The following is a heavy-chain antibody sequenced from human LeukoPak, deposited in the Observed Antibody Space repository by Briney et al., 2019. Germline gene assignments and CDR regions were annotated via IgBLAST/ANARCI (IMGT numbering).Heavy chain of an antibody. CDR2: INSDRSST. CDR3: ARLMSVAAAWFDP. V-gene: IGHV3-74*01. D-gene: IGHD6-13*01. CDR1: GFSFSSYW. J-gene: IGHJ5*02. Sequence: GGSLRLSCAASGFSFSSYWMHWVRHTPGRGLMWVSRINSDRSSTTYEDSVKGRFTISRDNAKNTLYLQMNSLRAEDTAVYYCARLMSVAAAWFDPWGQGTLVTVSS.